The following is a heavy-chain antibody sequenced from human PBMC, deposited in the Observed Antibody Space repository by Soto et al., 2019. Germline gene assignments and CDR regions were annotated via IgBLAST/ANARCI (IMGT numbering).Heavy chain of an antibody. D-gene: IGHD6-19*01. CDR3: AHSSAQQWLISSLDS. CDR2: IYWNDDK. Sequence: QITLKESGPTLVKPTQTLTLTCTFSGFSLSNSGVGVGWIRQPPGKALEWLALIYWNDDKRYSPSLKSRLTINKDTSKNQVVLTMTNMDPVDTATYYCAHSSAQQWLISSLDSLGQGTLLTVSS. V-gene: IGHV2-5*01. J-gene: IGHJ4*02. CDR1: GFSLSNSGVG.